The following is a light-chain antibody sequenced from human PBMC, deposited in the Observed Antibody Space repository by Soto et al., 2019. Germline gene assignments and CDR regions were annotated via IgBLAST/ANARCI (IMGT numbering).Light chain of an antibody. V-gene: IGKV1-5*03. Sequence: DIQMTQSPSTLSASVGDRVTITCRASQSISVWLAWFQQKPGNAPKLLIYKASTLESGVPLRFSGSGSGTEFTLTISSLQPDDSTTYYCQQYNNRWTFGQGTKVEI. CDR2: KAS. J-gene: IGKJ1*01. CDR3: QQYNNRWT. CDR1: QSISVW.